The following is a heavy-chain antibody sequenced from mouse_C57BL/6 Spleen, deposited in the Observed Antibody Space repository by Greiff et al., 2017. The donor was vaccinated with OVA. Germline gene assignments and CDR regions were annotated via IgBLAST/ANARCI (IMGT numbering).Heavy chain of an antibody. V-gene: IGHV1-26*01. D-gene: IGHD1-1*01. CDR2: INPNNGGT. J-gene: IGHJ2*01. Sequence: VQLQQSGPELVKPGASVKISCKASGYTFTDYYMNWVKQSHGKSLEWIGDINPNNGGTSYNQKFKGKATLTVDKSSSTAYMELRSLTSEDSAVYYCARRVETFDYWGQGTTLTVSS. CDR3: ARRVETFDY. CDR1: GYTFTDYY.